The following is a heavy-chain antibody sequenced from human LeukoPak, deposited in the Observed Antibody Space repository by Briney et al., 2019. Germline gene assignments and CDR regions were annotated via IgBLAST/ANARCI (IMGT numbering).Heavy chain of an antibody. Sequence: ASVKVSRKASGGTFSSYAISWVRQAPGQGLEWMGWISAYNGNTNYAQKLQGRVTMTTDTSTSTAYMELRSLRSDDTAVYYCARDCSGGSCYTTFDYWGQGTLVTVSS. CDR2: ISAYNGNT. D-gene: IGHD2-15*01. CDR3: ARDCSGGSCYTTFDY. CDR1: GGTFSSYA. V-gene: IGHV1-18*01. J-gene: IGHJ4*02.